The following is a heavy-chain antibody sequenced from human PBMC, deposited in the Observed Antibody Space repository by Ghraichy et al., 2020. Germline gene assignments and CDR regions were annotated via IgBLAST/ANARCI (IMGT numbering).Heavy chain of an antibody. V-gene: IGHV4-59*01. CDR2: IYYSGSTDY. CDR1: GGSISSYY. D-gene: IGHD2-2*01. CDR3: ARGYCSSSTCYVVPFDY. J-gene: IGHJ4*02. Sequence: SETLSLTCTVSGGSISSYYWSWIRQPPGKGLEYIRYIYYSGSTDYNYNPSLKSRVTISVDTSKSHFSLKLSSVTAADTAFYYCARGYCSSSTCYVVPFDYWGQGTLVTVSS.